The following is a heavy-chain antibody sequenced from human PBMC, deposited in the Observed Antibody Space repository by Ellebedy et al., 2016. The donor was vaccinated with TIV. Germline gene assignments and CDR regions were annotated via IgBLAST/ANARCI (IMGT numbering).Heavy chain of an antibody. J-gene: IGHJ4*02. V-gene: IGHV3-7*01. Sequence: GESLKISXAASGFSFNTDSMSWVRQAPGKGLEWVASIREDSSKEYYVDSVKGRFTISRDNAKTSLSLQMHSLRVDDTAVYYCTRGLRWTDYWGQGALVTVSS. D-gene: IGHD4-23*01. CDR2: IREDSSKE. CDR1: GFSFNTDS. CDR3: TRGLRWTDY.